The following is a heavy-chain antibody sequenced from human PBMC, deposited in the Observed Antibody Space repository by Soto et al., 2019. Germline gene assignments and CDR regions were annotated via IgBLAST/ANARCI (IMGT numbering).Heavy chain of an antibody. CDR1: GFTFSSYG. J-gene: IGHJ6*02. CDR2: IWYDGSNK. CDR3: ARGPVSGEIVVVTAPDYYYYYGMDV. D-gene: IGHD2-21*02. Sequence: GGSLRLSCAASGFTFSSYGMHWVRQAPGKGLEWVAVIWYDGSNKYYADSVKGRFTISRDNSKNTLYLQMNSLRAEDTAVYYCARGPVSGEIVVVTAPDYYYYYGMDVWGQGTTVTVSS. V-gene: IGHV3-33*01.